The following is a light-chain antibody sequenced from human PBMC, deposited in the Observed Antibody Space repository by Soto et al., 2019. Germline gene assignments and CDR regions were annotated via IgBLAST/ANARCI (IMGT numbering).Light chain of an antibody. V-gene: IGKV1-27*01. CDR1: PGISSY. Sequence: DIQLPQSPSSLSASVGDRVTITCRVSPGISSYLNWYRQKPGKVPKLLIYGASNLQSGVPSRFSGSAYGSAFTLTISSLQPEDVAIYYGQRTYNAPTWTFGQGTKVEIK. J-gene: IGKJ1*01. CDR2: GAS. CDR3: QRTYNAPTWT.